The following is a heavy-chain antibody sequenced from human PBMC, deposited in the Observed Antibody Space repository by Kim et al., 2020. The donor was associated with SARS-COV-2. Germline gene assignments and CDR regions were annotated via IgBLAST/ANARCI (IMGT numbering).Heavy chain of an antibody. V-gene: IGHV1-18*01. J-gene: IGHJ4*02. Sequence: NYAQKLQGRVTLTTDTSTGTAFLELRSLRSDDTAVYFCAGDRCYGDDTFDYWGQGTLVTVSS. CDR3: AGDRCYGDDTFDY. D-gene: IGHD4-17*01.